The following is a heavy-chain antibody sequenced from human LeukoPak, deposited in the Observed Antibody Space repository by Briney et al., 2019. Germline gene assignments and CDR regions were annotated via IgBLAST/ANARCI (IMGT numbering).Heavy chain of an antibody. D-gene: IGHD3-22*01. J-gene: IGHJ4*02. CDR3: AKVYYYESTNYCYDS. CDR1: GFTFANYA. Sequence: GGSLRLSCATSGFTFANYAMSRVRQAPGKGLEWVSAISGGGTTTYSADSVRGRFSISRDNSRNTLYLQMDSLTAEDTARYFCAKVYYYESTNYCYDSWGQGTLVTVSS. CDR2: ISGGGTTT. V-gene: IGHV3-23*01.